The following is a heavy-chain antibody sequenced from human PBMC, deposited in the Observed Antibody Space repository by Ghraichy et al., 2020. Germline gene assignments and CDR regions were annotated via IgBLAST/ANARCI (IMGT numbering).Heavy chain of an antibody. CDR3: AKALKGGVATWVFQH. Sequence: GGSLRLSCAASGFTFSSYAMRWVRQAPGKGLEWVSGISGSGDSTYYADSVKGRFTISRDNSKNTLYLQMNSLRAEDTAVYYCAKALKGGVATWVFQHWGQGTLVTVSA. CDR1: GFTFSSYA. CDR2: ISGSGDST. J-gene: IGHJ1*01. V-gene: IGHV3-23*01. D-gene: IGHD1-26*01.